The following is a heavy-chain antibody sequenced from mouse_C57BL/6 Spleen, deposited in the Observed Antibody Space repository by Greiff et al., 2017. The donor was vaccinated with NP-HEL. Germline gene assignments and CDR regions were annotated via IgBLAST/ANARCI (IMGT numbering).Heavy chain of an antibody. CDR1: GYTFTSYW. CDR3: ARSSNYVSYFDD. CDR2: IYPSDSET. J-gene: IGHJ2*01. Sequence: QVQLQQPGAELVRPGSSVKLSCKASGYTFTSYWMHWVKQRPIQGLEWIGNIYPSDSETHYNQKFKDKATLTVDKSSSTAYMQLSSLTSEDSAVYYCARSSNYVSYFDDWGQGTTLTVSS. V-gene: IGHV1-52*01. D-gene: IGHD2-5*01.